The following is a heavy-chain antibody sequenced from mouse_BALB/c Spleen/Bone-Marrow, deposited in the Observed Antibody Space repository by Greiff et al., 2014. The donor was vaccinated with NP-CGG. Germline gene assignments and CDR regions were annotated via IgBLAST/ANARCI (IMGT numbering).Heavy chain of an antibody. CDR3: ANYYYGSHFDY. J-gene: IGHJ2*01. D-gene: IGHD1-1*01. V-gene: IGHV14-3*02. CDR1: GFNIKDTY. CDR2: IDPANGNT. Sequence: EVMLVESGAALVKPGASVKLSCTASGFNIKDTYMHWVKQRPERGLEWIGRIDPANGNTKYDPKFQGKATITADTSSNTAYLQLSSLTSEDTAVYYCANYYYGSHFDYWGQGTTLTVSS.